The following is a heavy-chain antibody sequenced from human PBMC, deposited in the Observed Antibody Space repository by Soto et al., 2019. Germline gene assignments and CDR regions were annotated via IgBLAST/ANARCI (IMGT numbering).Heavy chain of an antibody. Sequence: GEAVMISFNGSGYSFTNYLIGWLPQMRVKGLEWMGIIYPGDSDTRYSPSFQGQVTISADKSISTAYLQWSSLKASDTAMYYCARHRGLQSNPLDVWGQGTTVTVSS. D-gene: IGHD5-12*01. CDR1: GYSFTNYL. J-gene: IGHJ6*02. V-gene: IGHV5-51*01. CDR2: IYPGDSDT. CDR3: ARHRGLQSNPLDV.